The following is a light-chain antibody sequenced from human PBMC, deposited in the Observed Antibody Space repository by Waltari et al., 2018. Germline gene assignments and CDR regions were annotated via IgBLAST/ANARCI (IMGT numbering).Light chain of an antibody. V-gene: IGLV2-11*01. J-gene: IGLJ3*02. CDR3: CSYAGSYTWV. CDR1: SRDVGGHNH. Sequence: QSALTQPRPVSGSPGQTVTISCTGTSRDVGGHNHVPWSQQHPGKAPKLMVYDVSKRPSGVPDRFSGSKSGNTASLTISGLQAEDGADYYCCSYAGSYTWVFGGGTKLTVL. CDR2: DVS.